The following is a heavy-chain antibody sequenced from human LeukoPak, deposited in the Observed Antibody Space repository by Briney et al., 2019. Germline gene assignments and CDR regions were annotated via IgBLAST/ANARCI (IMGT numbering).Heavy chain of an antibody. CDR3: ARGHIVVVTANRGDY. D-gene: IGHD2-21*02. CDR1: GFPFSSYS. CDR2: ISSSSSYI. Sequence: PGGSLRLSXAASGFPFSSYSMNWVRQAPGKGLEWVSSISSSSSYIYYADSVKGRFTISRDNAKNSLYLQMNSLRAEDTAVYYCARGHIVVVTANRGDYWGQGTLVTVSS. V-gene: IGHV3-21*01. J-gene: IGHJ4*02.